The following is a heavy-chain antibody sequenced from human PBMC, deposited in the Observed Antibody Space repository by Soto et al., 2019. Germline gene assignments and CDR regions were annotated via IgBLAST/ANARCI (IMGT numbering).Heavy chain of an antibody. CDR1: GYTFTTSG. D-gene: IGHD1-26*01. V-gene: IGHV1-18*01. Sequence: ASVKVSCKASGYTFTTSGISWVRQAPGQGLYWMGWISTYNGDTNSAQKFQGRVTMTADTSTGTAYMELMSLKSDDTAVYYCARQGSWPYYYYGLDVWGQGTTVTVS. CDR2: ISTYNGDT. CDR3: ARQGSWPYYYYGLDV. J-gene: IGHJ6*02.